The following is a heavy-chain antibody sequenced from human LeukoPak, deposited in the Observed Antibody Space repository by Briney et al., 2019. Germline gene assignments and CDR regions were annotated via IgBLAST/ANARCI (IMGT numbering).Heavy chain of an antibody. CDR3: ARTHGDYQPDGFDI. J-gene: IGHJ3*02. V-gene: IGHV1-18*01. CDR1: GYTFNIFG. CDR2: ISAYNGDT. D-gene: IGHD4-17*01. Sequence: GASVKVSCKASGYTFNIFGINWVRQAPGQGLEWIGRISAYNGDTNYEQKFQDRVTMTTDTSTSTAYMELRSLRSDDTAVYYCARTHGDYQPDGFDIWGQGTMVTVSS.